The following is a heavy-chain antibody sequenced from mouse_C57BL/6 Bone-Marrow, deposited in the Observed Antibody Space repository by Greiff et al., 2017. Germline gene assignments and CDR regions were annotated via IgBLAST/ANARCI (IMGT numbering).Heavy chain of an antibody. Sequence: EVKLVESGGGLVQSGRSLRLSCATSGFTFSDFYMEWVRQAPGKGLEWIAASRNKANDYTTEYSASVKGRFIVSGDTSQSILYLQMNALRAEDTAIYYCARDAYGYDGGFAYWGQGTLVTVSA. CDR3: ARDAYGYDGGFAY. D-gene: IGHD2-2*01. CDR2: SRNKANDYTT. J-gene: IGHJ3*01. CDR1: GFTFSDFY. V-gene: IGHV7-1*01.